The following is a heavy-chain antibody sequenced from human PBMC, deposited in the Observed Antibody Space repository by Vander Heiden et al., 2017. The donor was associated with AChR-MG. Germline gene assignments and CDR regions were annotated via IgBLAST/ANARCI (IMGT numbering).Heavy chain of an antibody. CDR2: IYYSGST. J-gene: IGHJ6*02. Sequence: QLQLQESGPGLVKPSETLSLPCTVSGGSISSSSYYWGWIRQPPGKGLEWIGSIYYSGSTYYNPSLKSRVTISVDTSKNQFSLKLSSVTAADTAVYYCARRGVAATHYYYYYGMDVWGQGTTVTVSS. V-gene: IGHV4-39*01. CDR3: ARRGVAATHYYYYYGMDV. D-gene: IGHD2-15*01. CDR1: GGSISSSSYY.